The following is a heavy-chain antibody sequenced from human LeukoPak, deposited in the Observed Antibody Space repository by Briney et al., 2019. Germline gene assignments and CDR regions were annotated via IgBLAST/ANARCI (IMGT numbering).Heavy chain of an antibody. CDR1: GYTFTGYY. V-gene: IGHV1-46*01. CDR2: INPTGGST. CDR3: ARKGSSSCFDY. J-gene: IGHJ4*02. D-gene: IGHD6-6*01. Sequence: ASVKVSCKASGYTFTGYYMHWVRQAPGQGLEWMGIINPTGGSTSHAQKFQGRVTMTRDTSTSTVYMELSSLRSEDTAVYYCARKGSSSCFDYWGQGTLVTVSS.